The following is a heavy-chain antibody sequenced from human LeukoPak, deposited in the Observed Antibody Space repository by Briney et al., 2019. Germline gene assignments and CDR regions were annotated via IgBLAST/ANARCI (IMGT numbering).Heavy chain of an antibody. J-gene: IGHJ5*02. V-gene: IGHV4-30-4*08. D-gene: IGHD2-21*01. CDR2: IYYSGST. Sequence: PSETLSLTCTVSGGSISSSSYYWGWISQPPGKGLEWIGYIYYSGSTYYNPSLKSRVTISVDTSKNQFSLKLSSVTAADTAVYYCARARVSGERRIGINWFDPWGQGTLVTVSS. CDR1: GGSISSSSYY. CDR3: ARARVSGERRIGINWFDP.